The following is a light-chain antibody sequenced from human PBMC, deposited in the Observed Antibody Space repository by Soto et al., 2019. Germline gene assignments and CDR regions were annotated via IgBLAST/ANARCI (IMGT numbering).Light chain of an antibody. CDR2: RNA. Sequence: QSVLTQPPSASGTPGQRVTISCSGSTSNLGSNFVYWYQQVPGAAPKLLISRNAQRPSGVPDRFSGSESGTSASLAISGPRSEDEADYHCAAWDDSLSGVVFGGGTKLTVL. CDR3: AAWDDSLSGVV. J-gene: IGLJ3*02. CDR1: TSNLGSNF. V-gene: IGLV1-47*01.